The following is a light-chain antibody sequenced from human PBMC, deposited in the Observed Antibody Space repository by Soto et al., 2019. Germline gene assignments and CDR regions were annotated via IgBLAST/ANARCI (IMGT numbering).Light chain of an antibody. CDR3: QSYDSSLSGSI. Sequence: QSVLTQPPSVSGAPGQRVTISCTGSSSNIGAGYDVNWYQVLPGTAPKLLIYGSTNRPSGIPDLFSGSKSGTSASLAITGLQAEYEADYYCQSYDSSLSGSIFVGGTKLTVL. CDR2: GST. V-gene: IGLV1-40*01. CDR1: SSNIGAGYD. J-gene: IGLJ2*01.